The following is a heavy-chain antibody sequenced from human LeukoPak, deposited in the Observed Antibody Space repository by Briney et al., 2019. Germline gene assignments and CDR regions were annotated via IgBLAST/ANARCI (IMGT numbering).Heavy chain of an antibody. CDR1: GYTFTSYY. D-gene: IGHD3-22*01. J-gene: IGHJ5*02. CDR2: INPSGGST. Sequence: ASVKVSCKASGYTFTSYYMHWVRQAPGQGLEWMGIINPSGGSTSYAQKFQGRVTMTRDTSTSTVYMELSSLRSEDTAVYYCAREKKSITMMVVVDVGFDPWGQGTLVTVST. V-gene: IGHV1-46*01. CDR3: AREKKSITMMVVVDVGFDP.